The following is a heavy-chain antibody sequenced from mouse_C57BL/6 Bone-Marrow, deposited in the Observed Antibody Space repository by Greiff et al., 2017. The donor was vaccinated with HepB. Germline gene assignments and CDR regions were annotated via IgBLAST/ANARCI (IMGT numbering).Heavy chain of an antibody. Sequence: VQLVESGAELVRPGTSVKVSCKASGYAFTNYLIEWVKQRPGQGLEWIGVINPGSGGTNYNEKFKGKATLTADKSSSTAYMQLSSLTSGDSAVYVDARDEHLYCSNWTAMDYWGQGTSVTVSS. V-gene: IGHV1-54*01. CDR1: GYAFTNYL. CDR2: INPGSGGT. D-gene: IGHD2-5*01. J-gene: IGHJ4*01. CDR3: ARDEHLYCSNWTAMDY.